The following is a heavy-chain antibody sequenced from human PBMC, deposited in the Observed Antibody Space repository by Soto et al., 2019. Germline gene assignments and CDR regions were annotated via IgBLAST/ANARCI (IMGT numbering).Heavy chain of an antibody. CDR1: GYTFTSYD. D-gene: IGHD4-17*01. V-gene: IGHV1-8*01. CDR2: MNPNSGNT. J-gene: IGHJ4*02. CDR3: ARPFYGDNVDY. Sequence: QVQLVQSGAEVKKPGASVKVSCKASGYTFTSYDINWVRQATGQGLEWMGWMNPNSGNTGYVLKFNGRATMTRNTAISKDYMELSSLRSQDTAGYYCARPFYGDNVDYWRQGTLVTFSS.